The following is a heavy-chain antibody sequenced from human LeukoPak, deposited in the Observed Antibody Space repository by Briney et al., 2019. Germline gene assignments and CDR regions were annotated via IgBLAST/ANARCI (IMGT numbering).Heavy chain of an antibody. D-gene: IGHD1-26*01. CDR1: GFTVSSNY. Sequence: GGSLRLSCAASGFTVSSNYMSWVRQAPGKGLEWVSVIYSGGSTYYADSVKGRFTISRDNSKNTLYLQMNSLRAEDTAVYYCARDLSGSYTADYWGQGTLVTVSS. CDR2: IYSGGST. CDR3: ARDLSGSYTADY. J-gene: IGHJ4*02. V-gene: IGHV3-66*01.